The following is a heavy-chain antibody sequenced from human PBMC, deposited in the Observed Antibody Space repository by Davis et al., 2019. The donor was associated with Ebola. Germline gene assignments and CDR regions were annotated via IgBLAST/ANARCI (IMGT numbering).Heavy chain of an antibody. CDR1: GYTFTSYY. V-gene: IGHV1-2*06. CDR2: INPNSGGT. Sequence: ASVKVSCKASGYTFTSYYMHWVRQAPGQGLEWMGRINPNSGGTNYAQKFQGRVTMTRDTSISTAYMELSRLRSDDTAVYYCARVGCTNGVCYDYYYGMDVWGKGTTVTVSS. CDR3: ARVGCTNGVCYDYYYGMDV. D-gene: IGHD2-8*01. J-gene: IGHJ6*04.